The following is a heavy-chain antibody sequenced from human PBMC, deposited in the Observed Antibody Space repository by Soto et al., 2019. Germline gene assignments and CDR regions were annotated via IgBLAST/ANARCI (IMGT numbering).Heavy chain of an antibody. D-gene: IGHD3-16*01. CDR2: IYPGDSDT. J-gene: IGHJ6*03. Sequence: GESLKISCKGSGYSFTSYWIGWVRQMPGKGLEWMGIIYPGDSDTRYSPSFQGQVTISADKSISTAYLQWSSLKASDTAMYYCARSRPNYDYIWELAGRQLKSYYYYYMDVWGKGTTVTVSS. CDR1: GYSFTSYW. CDR3: ARSRPNYDYIWELAGRQLKSYYYYYMDV. V-gene: IGHV5-51*01.